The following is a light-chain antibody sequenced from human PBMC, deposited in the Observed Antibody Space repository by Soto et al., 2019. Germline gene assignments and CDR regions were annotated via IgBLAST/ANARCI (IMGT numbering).Light chain of an antibody. CDR2: GAS. V-gene: IGKV3-20*01. J-gene: IGKJ4*01. CDR3: QDNGKSPLP. Sequence: ETVLTQSPGTLYLSPGXRATLSCRATQTVKNDYLAWYQQRPGLAPRLLIFGASGRATGIPDRFSGSGSGTDFTLTISRLEPEDFAIYYCQDNGKSPLPFAGGTNADIK. CDR1: QTVKNDY.